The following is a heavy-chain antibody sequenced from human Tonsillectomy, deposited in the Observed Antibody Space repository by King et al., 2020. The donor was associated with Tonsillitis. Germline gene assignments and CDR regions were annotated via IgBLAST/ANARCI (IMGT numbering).Heavy chain of an antibody. CDR2: IRYDGSNK. CDR3: AKCISQELSSSWYAVDH. CDR1: GFTFSTYG. D-gene: IGHD6-13*01. J-gene: IGHJ4*02. Sequence: VQLVESGGGVVQPGGSLRLSCAASGFTFSTYGMHWVRQAPGKGLEWVAFIRYDGSNKYYADSVKGRFTISRDNSENTLFLQMNSLRTDDTAVYYCAKCISQELSSSWYAVDHWGQGILVTVSS. V-gene: IGHV3-30*02.